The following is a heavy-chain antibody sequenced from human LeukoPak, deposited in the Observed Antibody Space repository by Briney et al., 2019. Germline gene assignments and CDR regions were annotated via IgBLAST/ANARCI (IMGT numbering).Heavy chain of an antibody. CDR1: GYTFTSYG. D-gene: IGHD6-19*01. CDR2: ISAYNGNT. J-gene: IGHJ4*02. V-gene: IGHV1-18*01. Sequence: GASVKVSCKASGYTFTSYGISWVRQAPGQGLEWMGWISAYNGNTNYAQKFQGRVTMTEDTSTDTAYMELSSLRSEDTAVYYCATGLTIAVAGTKDYWGQGTLVTVSS. CDR3: ATGLTIAVAGTKDY.